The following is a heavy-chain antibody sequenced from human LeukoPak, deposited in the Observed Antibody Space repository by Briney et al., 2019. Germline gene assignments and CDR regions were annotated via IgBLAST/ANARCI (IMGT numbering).Heavy chain of an antibody. D-gene: IGHD2-15*01. V-gene: IGHV4-34*01. CDR1: GVSFSGYY. CDR3: ARRAKKPGYCSGGSCYSERYFDL. Sequence: SETLSLTCAVYGVSFSGYYWSWLRQPPGKGLEWFGKINHSGSTNYNPSLKSRVTISVDTSKNQFSLKLSFVTAAATAVYYCARRAKKPGYCSGGSCYSERYFDLWGRGTLVTVSS. CDR2: INHSGST. J-gene: IGHJ2*01.